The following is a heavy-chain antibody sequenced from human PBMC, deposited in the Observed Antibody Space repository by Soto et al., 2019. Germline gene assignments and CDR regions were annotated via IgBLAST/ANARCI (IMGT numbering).Heavy chain of an antibody. CDR3: ARRAYYFDDTGSHAFDI. CDR1: GYNFNKYA. V-gene: IGHV3-23*01. CDR2: IGTSGDNT. J-gene: IGHJ3*02. Sequence: EVQLLESGGGLRQPGGSLRLSCVASGYNFNKYAVSWVRQAPGKGLEWVSAIGTSGDNTYYTDSVKGRFTISRDNSKNMLSRQMDSLTAEDTAVYYCARRAYYFDDTGSHAFDIWGQGTRVTVSS. D-gene: IGHD3-22*01.